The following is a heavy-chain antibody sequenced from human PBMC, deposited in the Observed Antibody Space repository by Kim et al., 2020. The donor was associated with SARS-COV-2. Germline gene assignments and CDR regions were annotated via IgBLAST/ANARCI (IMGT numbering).Heavy chain of an antibody. D-gene: IGHD3-3*01. CDR3: ARDRGYDFWRGYPYRDPNLFDP. J-gene: IGHJ5*02. CDR1: GGSISSGGYY. Sequence: SETLSLTCTVSGGSISSGGYYWSWIRQHPGKGLEWIGYIYYSGSTYYNPSLKSRVTISVDTSKNQFSLKLSSVTAADTAVYYCARDRGYDFWRGYPYRDPNLFDPRGQGTLVTVSS. V-gene: IGHV4-31*03. CDR2: IYYSGST.